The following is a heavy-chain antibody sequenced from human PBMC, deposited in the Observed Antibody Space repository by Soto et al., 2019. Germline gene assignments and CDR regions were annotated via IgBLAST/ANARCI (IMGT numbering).Heavy chain of an antibody. Sequence: SETLSLTCTVSGGSISSYYWSWIRQPPGKGLEWIGYIYYSGSTNYNPSLKSRVTISVDTSRNQFSLKLSSVTAADTAVYYCARAMYSSSSDVWGQGTTVTVSS. V-gene: IGHV4-59*01. CDR1: GGSISSYY. CDR3: ARAMYSSSSDV. CDR2: IYYSGST. J-gene: IGHJ6*02. D-gene: IGHD6-13*01.